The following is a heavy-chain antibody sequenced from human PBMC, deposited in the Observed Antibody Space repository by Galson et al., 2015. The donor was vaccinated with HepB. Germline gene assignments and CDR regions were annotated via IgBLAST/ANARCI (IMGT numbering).Heavy chain of an antibody. V-gene: IGHV4-39*01. CDR3: VRHQLGHCYGSDD. Sequence: SETLSLTCSVSGGSVTRTTYYCGWIRQPPGKGLEWIGSMYYSRSTYYNTSLKSRGSRSLDTSKNQFSLKVRSVTAADTAVYYFVRHQLGHCYGSDDWGQGTLVTVSS. D-gene: IGHD3-10*01. CDR1: GGSVTRTTYY. CDR2: MYYSRST. J-gene: IGHJ4*02.